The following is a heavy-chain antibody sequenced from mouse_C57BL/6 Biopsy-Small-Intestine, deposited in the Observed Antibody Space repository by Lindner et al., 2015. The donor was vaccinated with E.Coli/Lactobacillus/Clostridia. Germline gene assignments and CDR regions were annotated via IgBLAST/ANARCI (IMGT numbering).Heavy chain of an antibody. CDR3: TIGTGSDY. J-gene: IGHJ2*01. D-gene: IGHD4-1*01. CDR2: IDPENGDT. V-gene: IGHV14-4*01. CDR1: GFNIKDDY. Sequence: VQLQESGAELVRPGASVKLSCTASGFNIKDDYMHWVKQRPEQGLEWIGWIDPENGDTEYASKFQGKATITADTSSNTAYLQLSSLTSEDTAVYYCTIGTGSDYWGQGTTLTVSS.